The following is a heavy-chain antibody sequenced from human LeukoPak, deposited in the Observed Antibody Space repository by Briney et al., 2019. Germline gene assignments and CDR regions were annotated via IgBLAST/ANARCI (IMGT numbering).Heavy chain of an antibody. CDR2: IYYTGST. CDR3: ARHPLRLGMDV. J-gene: IGHJ6*02. CDR1: GGSISRYY. D-gene: IGHD3-3*01. V-gene: IGHV4-59*08. Sequence: SETLSLTCTVSGGSISRYYWSWIRQSPGKGLEWIGFIYYTGSTNYNPSLKSRVTISVDTSKSQFSLRLSSVTAADTGVYYCARHPLRLGMDVWGQGTTVTVSS.